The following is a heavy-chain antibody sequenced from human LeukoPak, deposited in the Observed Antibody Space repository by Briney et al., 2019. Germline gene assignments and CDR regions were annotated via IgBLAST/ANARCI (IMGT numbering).Heavy chain of an antibody. D-gene: IGHD1-26*01. CDR2: IWYDGSNK. CDR1: GFTFSSYG. Sequence: PGRSLRLSCAASGFTFSSYGMHWVRQAPGKGLEWVAVIWYDGSNKYYADSVKGRFTISRDNSKNTLYLQMNSLRAEDTAVYYCARSTTSIVGATFYGMDVWGQGTTVTVSS. CDR3: ARSTTSIVGATFYGMDV. J-gene: IGHJ6*02. V-gene: IGHV3-33*08.